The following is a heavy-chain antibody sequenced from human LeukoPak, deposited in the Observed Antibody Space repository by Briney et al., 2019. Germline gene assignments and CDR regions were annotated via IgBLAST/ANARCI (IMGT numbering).Heavy chain of an antibody. D-gene: IGHD6-6*01. CDR1: GGTFSSYA. V-gene: IGHV1-69*13. CDR2: IIPIFGTA. J-gene: IGHJ4*02. Sequence: GASVKVSCKASGGTFSSYAISWVRQAPGQGLEWMGGIIPIFGTANYAQKFQGRVTITADESTSTAYMELSSLRSEDTPVYYCRYSSSAQYFDYWGQGTLVTVSS. CDR3: RYSSSAQYFDY.